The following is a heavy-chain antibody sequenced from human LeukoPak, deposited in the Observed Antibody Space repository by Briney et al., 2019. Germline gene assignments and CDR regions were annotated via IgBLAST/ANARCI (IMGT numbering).Heavy chain of an antibody. Sequence: GASVKVSCKVSEYTLTELSMHWVRQAPGKGLEWMGGFDPEDGETIYAQKFQGRVTMTEDTSTDTAYMELSSLRSEDTAVYYCATAYTVTYVFDYWGQGTLVTVSS. CDR3: ATAYTVTYVFDY. CDR1: EYTLTELS. CDR2: FDPEDGET. D-gene: IGHD4-17*01. V-gene: IGHV1-24*01. J-gene: IGHJ4*02.